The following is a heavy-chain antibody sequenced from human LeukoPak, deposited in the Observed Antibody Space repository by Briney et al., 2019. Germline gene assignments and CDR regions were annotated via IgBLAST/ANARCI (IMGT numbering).Heavy chain of an antibody. J-gene: IGHJ6*04. CDR1: GFTFSSYS. Sequence: GGSLRLSCAASGFTFSSYSMNWVRQAPGKGLEWVSSITRSNYIYYADSVKGRFTISRDNSKNTLSLQMNSLRAEDTAVYYCAKTPPADVWGKGTTVTISS. CDR3: AKTPPADV. V-gene: IGHV3-21*04. CDR2: ITRSNYI.